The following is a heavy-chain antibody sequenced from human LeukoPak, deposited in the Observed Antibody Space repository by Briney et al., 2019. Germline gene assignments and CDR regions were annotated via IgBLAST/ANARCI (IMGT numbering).Heavy chain of an antibody. V-gene: IGHV4-59*01. CDR3: ARESRATGTTTDP. D-gene: IGHD1-1*01. CDR1: GGSISSYY. J-gene: IGHJ5*02. CDR2: IYYSGST. Sequence: SETLSLTCTVSGGSISSYYWSWIRQPPGKGLEWIGYIYYSGSTNYNPSLKSRVTISVDTSKNQFSLKLSSVTAADTAVYYCARESRATGTTTDPWGQGTLVTVSS.